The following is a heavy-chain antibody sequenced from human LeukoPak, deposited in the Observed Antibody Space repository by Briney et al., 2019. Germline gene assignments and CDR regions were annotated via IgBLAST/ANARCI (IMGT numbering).Heavy chain of an antibody. CDR3: ARSGTKTNGFDY. V-gene: IGHV4-59*11. CDR2: IYYSGST. CDR1: GGSISTHY. D-gene: IGHD2-8*01. Sequence: SETLSLTCTVSGGSISTHYWSWIRQPPGKGLEWIGYIYYSGSTNYSPSLQSRVTISVDTSRNQFSLRLISVTAADTAMYYCARSGTKTNGFDYWGQGTLVTVSS. J-gene: IGHJ4*02.